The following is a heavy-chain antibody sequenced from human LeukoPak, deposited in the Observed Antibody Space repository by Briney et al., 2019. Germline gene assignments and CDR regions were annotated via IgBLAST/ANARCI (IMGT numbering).Heavy chain of an antibody. V-gene: IGHV1-24*01. D-gene: IGHD3-10*01. CDR3: AAGGTYYYGSGSYC. Sequence: ASVKVSCKVSGYTLTELSMHWVRQAPGKGLEWMGGFDPEDGETIYAQKFQGRVTMTEDTSTDTAYMELSSLRSEDTAVYYCAAGGTYYYGSGSYCWGQGTLVTVSS. CDR1: GYTLTELS. J-gene: IGHJ4*02. CDR2: FDPEDGET.